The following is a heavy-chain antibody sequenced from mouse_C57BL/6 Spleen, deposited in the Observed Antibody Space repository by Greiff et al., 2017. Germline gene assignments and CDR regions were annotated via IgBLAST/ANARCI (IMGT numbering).Heavy chain of an antibody. CDR3: ARKGGGNYEYDAMDY. CDR2: IWTGGGT. CDR1: GFSLTSYA. V-gene: IGHV2-9-1*01. D-gene: IGHD2-1*01. Sequence: VKLMESGPGLVAPSQSLSITCTVSGFSLTSYAISWVRQPPGKGLEWLGVIWTGGGTNYNSALKSRLSISKNNSKSQVFIKMNSLQTDDTARYDSARKGGGNYEYDAMDYWGQGTSVTVSS. J-gene: IGHJ4*01.